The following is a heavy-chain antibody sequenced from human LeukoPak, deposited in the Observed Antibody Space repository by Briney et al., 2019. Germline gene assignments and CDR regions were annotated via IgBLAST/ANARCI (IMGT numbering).Heavy chain of an antibody. CDR1: GYTFTDHY. CDR2: INPNSGGT. CDR3: VRAMYCGGDCYYYFDH. J-gene: IGHJ4*02. V-gene: IGHV1-2*02. D-gene: IGHD2-21*02. Sequence: ASVTVSCMASGYTFTDHYMHWVRQAPGRGLEWMGGINPNSGGTKNTQKGQGRVTMTRDTSISTAYMEVSRLRSDDTAVHSCVRAMYCGGDCYYYFDHWGPGTLVTVSS.